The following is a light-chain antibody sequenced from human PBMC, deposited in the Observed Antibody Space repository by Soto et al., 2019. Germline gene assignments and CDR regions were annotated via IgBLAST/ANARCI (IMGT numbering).Light chain of an antibody. V-gene: IGKV3-20*01. CDR1: ENIKNW. CDR2: GAS. Sequence: TQSPSTLAASVGDRVTITCRASENIKNWLAWYQHKPGQAPRLLIYGASTRATGIPDRFSGSRSGTDFTLTISRLEPEDFAVYFCQLYGSSRWTFGQGTKVDIK. J-gene: IGKJ1*01. CDR3: QLYGSSRWT.